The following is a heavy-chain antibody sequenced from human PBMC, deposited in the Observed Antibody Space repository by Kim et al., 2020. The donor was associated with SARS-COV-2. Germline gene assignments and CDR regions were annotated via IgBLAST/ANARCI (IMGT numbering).Heavy chain of an antibody. CDR1: GFNFSSYS. CDR3: ARGGELRYFDWPLYYFDY. CDR2: ISSSSSTI. V-gene: IGHV3-48*02. J-gene: IGHJ4*02. Sequence: GGSLRLSCAASGFNFSSYSMNWVRQAPGKGLEWVSYISSSSSTIYYADSVKGRFTISRDNAKNSLYLQMNSLRDEDTAVYYCARGGELRYFDWPLYYFDYWGQGTLVTVSS. D-gene: IGHD3-9*01.